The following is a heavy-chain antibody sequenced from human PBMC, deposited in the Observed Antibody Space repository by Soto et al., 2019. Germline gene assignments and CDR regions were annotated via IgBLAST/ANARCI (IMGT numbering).Heavy chain of an antibody. CDR1: GSSLDSSNTY. V-gene: IGHV4-39*01. CDR3: ARRIPVRGASS. J-gene: IGHJ4*02. Sequence: PSETLSLTCSVSGSSLDSSNTYWGWVRQPPGKPLEWIGSVFSSGTTYYNASLKSRIAISLNTPKNQFSLRLSSVTAADTAMYYCARRIPVRGASSWGLGILVTAPQ. D-gene: IGHD3-10*01. CDR2: VFSSGTT.